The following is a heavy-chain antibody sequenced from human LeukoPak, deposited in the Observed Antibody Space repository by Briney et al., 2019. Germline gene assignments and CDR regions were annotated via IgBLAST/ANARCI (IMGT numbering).Heavy chain of an antibody. CDR2: IRYDGNNK. Sequence: GGPLRLSCAASGFTFSSYGMHWVRQAPGKGLEWVAFIRYDGNNKYYADSVKGRFTISRDNSKNTLYLQMNSLRAEDTAVYYCAKDGPYYYDSSDYYNLPHFDSWGQGTLVTVSS. J-gene: IGHJ4*02. CDR1: GFTFSSYG. D-gene: IGHD3-22*01. V-gene: IGHV3-30*02. CDR3: AKDGPYYYDSSDYYNLPHFDS.